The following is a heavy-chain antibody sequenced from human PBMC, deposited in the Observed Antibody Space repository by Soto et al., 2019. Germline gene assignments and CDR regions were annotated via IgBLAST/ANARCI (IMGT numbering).Heavy chain of an antibody. D-gene: IGHD2-8*01. CDR3: AHRGDMNGNGDQCYLDH. Sequence: QITLRESGPTRVKPTQPLMLTCTFSGFSLTTRPVGVAWIRQPPRKAIEWLAVIYWDDDTRHNPSLKSRLPIAKDTSKSPVVLTMAYMDPVDTATYFCAHRGDMNGNGDQCYLDHWGHGTLVTVSS. J-gene: IGHJ4*03. CDR2: IYWDDDT. V-gene: IGHV2-5*02. CDR1: GFSLTTRPVG.